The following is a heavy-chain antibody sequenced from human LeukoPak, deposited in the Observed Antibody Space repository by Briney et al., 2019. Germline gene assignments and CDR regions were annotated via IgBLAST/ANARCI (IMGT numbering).Heavy chain of an antibody. CDR2: IYYSGST. V-gene: IGHV4-59*01. CDR3: AREVGGRFDP. Sequence: PSATLSLTCTVSGGSISSYYWSWIRQPPGKGLEWIGYIYYSGSTNYNPSLKSRVTISVDTSKNQFSLKLSSVTAADTAVYYCAREVGGRFDPWGQGTLVTVSS. J-gene: IGHJ5*02. CDR1: GGSISSYY.